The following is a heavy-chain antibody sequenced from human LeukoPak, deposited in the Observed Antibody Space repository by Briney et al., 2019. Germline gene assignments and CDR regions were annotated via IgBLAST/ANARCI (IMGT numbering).Heavy chain of an antibody. D-gene: IGHD3-22*01. CDR2: IYYSGST. J-gene: IGHJ4*02. CDR1: GGSIRSSLYY. CDR3: ARDYFDSSGYYFPFFEY. V-gene: IGHV4-39*07. Sequence: AETLSLTCTVSGGSIRSSLYYWGWILQPPGKGLEWIGGIYYSGSTYYNPSLESRLTISIDTSKNQFSLKLTSVTAADAAFYYCARDYFDSSGYYFPFFEYWGQGTLVTVSS.